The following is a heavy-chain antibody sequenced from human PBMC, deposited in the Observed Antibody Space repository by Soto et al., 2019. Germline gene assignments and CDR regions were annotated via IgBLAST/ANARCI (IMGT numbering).Heavy chain of an antibody. CDR1: GGSISNNY. J-gene: IGHJ5*02. Sequence: SETLSLTCPVSGGSISNNYWSWIRQSSGKGLEWIGYIYYSGSTNYNPSLKSRVTISVDTSKNQFYLKLSSVTAADTAVYYCARDIRSYQMPRVFDPWGQGNLVT. D-gene: IGHD3-16*02. CDR3: ARDIRSYQMPRVFDP. V-gene: IGHV4-59*01. CDR2: IYYSGST.